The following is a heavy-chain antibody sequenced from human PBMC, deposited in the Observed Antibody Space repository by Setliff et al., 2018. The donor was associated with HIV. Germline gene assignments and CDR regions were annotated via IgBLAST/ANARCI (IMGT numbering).Heavy chain of an antibody. D-gene: IGHD1-7*01. J-gene: IGHJ6*02. CDR2: FYHTGST. CDR3: ARAQVLELRGNYYYGGMDV. V-gene: IGHV4-59*11. Sequence: PSETLSLTCTVSGGSIRSHYWSWIRQPPGKRLEWIGSFYHTGSTHYNPSLKSRTTMSLDTSGHQVSLQLSSVSASDTAVYYCARAQVLELRGNYYYGGMDVLGQGTT. CDR1: GGSIRSHY.